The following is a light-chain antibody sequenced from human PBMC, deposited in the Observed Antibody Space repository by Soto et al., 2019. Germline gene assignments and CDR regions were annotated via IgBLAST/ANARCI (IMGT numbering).Light chain of an antibody. CDR3: CSYAGSVTRV. Sequence: QSVLTQPRSVSGSPGQSVTISCTGTSSDVGDYDYVSWYQQHPGKVPKLIIYDVNKRPSGVPDRFSASKSGNTASLSISGLQGEDEADYYCCSYAGSVTRVFGTGTKVTVL. V-gene: IGLV2-11*01. J-gene: IGLJ1*01. CDR2: DVN. CDR1: SSDVGDYDY.